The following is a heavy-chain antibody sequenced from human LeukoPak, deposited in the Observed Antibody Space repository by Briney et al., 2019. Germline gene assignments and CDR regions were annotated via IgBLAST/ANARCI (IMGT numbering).Heavy chain of an antibody. CDR3: ARVRGLSSSFLFDY. V-gene: IGHV4-38-2*02. J-gene: IGHJ4*02. D-gene: IGHD6-6*01. CDR2: IYHSGST. Sequence: SETLSLTCTVSGYSISSGYYWGWIRQPPGKGPEWIGSIYHSGSTYYNPSLKSRVTISVDTSKNQFSLKLSSVTAADTAVYYCARVRGLSSSFLFDYWGQGTLVTVSS. CDR1: GYSISSGYY.